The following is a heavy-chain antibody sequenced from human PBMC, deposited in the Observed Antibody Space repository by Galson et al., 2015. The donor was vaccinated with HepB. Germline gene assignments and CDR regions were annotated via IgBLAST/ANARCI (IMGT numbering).Heavy chain of an antibody. CDR3: ARDSCSGGSCQRMDV. V-gene: IGHV1-46*03. J-gene: IGHJ6*02. CDR2: INPSGGST. D-gene: IGHD2-15*01. CDR1: GYTFTSYY. Sequence: SVKVSCKASGYTFTSYYMHWVRQAPGQGLEWMGIINPSGGSTSYAQKFQGRVTMTRDTSTSTVYMELSSLRSEDTAVYYCARDSCSGGSCQRMDVWGQGTTVTVSS.